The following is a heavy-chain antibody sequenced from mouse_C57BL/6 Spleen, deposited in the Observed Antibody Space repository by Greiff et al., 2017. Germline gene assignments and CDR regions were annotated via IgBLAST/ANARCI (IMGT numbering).Heavy chain of an antibody. CDR3: ARREFWYFDV. V-gene: IGHV1-55*01. J-gene: IGHJ1*03. CDR1: GYTFTSYW. Sequence: QVQLQQPGAELVKPGASVKMSCKASGYTFTSYWITWVKQRPGQGLEWIGDIYPGSSSTNYNEKFKSKATLTVDTSSSTAYMQLSSLTSEDSAVYYCARREFWYFDVWGTGTTVTVSS. CDR2: IYPGSSST.